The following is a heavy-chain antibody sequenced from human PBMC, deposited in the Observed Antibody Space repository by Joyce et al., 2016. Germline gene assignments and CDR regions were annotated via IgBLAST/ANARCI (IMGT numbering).Heavy chain of an antibody. V-gene: IGHV4-39*07. CDR1: GGSISSSTYY. CDR2: IYYSGST. J-gene: IGHJ4*02. D-gene: IGHD1-26*01. Sequence: QLQLQESGPGLVKPSETLSLTCTVSGGSISSSTYYWGWIRQPPGKGLECIGSIYYSGSTYYNPSLKSRDTISVDTSKNQFSLKLTSLTAADTAVFYCATWRGSFPFFDYWGQGTLVTVSS. CDR3: ATWRGSFPFFDY.